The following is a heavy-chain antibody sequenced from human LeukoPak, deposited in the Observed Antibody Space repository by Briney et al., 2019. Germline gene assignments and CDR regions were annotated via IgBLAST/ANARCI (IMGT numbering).Heavy chain of an antibody. CDR2: ISYDGSNK. Sequence: PGGSLRLSCAASGFTFSSYAMHWVRQAPGKGLEWVAVISYDGSNKYYADSVKGRFTISRDNSKNTLYLQMNSLRAEDTAVYYCAKGNSFGGPYGYWGQGTLVTVSS. J-gene: IGHJ4*02. D-gene: IGHD3-10*01. V-gene: IGHV3-30-3*01. CDR3: AKGNSFGGPYGY. CDR1: GFTFSSYA.